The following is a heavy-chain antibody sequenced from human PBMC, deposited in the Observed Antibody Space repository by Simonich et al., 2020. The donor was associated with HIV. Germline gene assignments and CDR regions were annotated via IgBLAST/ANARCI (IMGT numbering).Heavy chain of an antibody. V-gene: IGHV3-21*06. J-gene: IGHJ5*02. Sequence: EAQLVESGGGLVKSGGSLRLSCATSGFTFSNYSMNWVRQAPGKWREWVSSISSGSSYIYYTDSLKGRFTISRDNAQNSLFLQMNNLRAEDTAVYFCTRDLGFGEFDPWGQGTLVTVSS. CDR3: TRDLGFGEFDP. CDR1: GFTFSNYS. CDR2: ISSGSSYI. D-gene: IGHD3-3*01.